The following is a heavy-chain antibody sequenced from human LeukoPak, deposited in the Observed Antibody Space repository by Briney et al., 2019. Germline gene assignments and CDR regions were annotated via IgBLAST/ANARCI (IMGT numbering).Heavy chain of an antibody. CDR1: GYTFTGYY. Sequence: ASVKVSCKASGYTFTGYYMHWVRQAPGQGLEWMGWINPNSGGTNYAQKFQGRVTMTRDTSISTAYMELSRLRSDDTAVYYCARDLGGGWSYGGGDYWGQGTLVTVSS. CDR2: INPNSGGT. D-gene: IGHD6-19*01. J-gene: IGHJ4*02. CDR3: ARDLGGGWSYGGGDY. V-gene: IGHV1-2*02.